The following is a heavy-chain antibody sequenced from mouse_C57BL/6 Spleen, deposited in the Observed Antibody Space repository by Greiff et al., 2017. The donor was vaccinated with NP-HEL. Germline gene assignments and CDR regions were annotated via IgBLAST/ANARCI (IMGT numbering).Heavy chain of an antibody. V-gene: IGHV2-9-1*01. D-gene: IGHD1-1*01. CDR3: ARTPLLDYYAMDY. Sequence: VKLEESGPGLVAPSQSLSITCTVSGFSLTSYAISWVRQPPGKGLEWLGVIWTGGGTNYNSALKSRLSISKDNSKSQVFLKMNSLQTDDTARYYCARTPLLDYYAMDYWGQGTSVTVSS. CDR1: GFSLTSYA. CDR2: IWTGGGT. J-gene: IGHJ4*01.